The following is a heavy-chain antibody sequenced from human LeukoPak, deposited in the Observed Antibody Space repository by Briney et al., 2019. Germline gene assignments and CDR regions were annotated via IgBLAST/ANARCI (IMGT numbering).Heavy chain of an antibody. V-gene: IGHV3-66*01. CDR1: GFTVSSNY. D-gene: IGHD3-22*01. Sequence: GGSLRLSCAASGFTVSSNYMSWVRQAPGKGLEWVSVIYSGGSTYYADSVKGRFTISRDNSKNTLYLQMNSLRAEDTAVYYCATGGYYDSSGSPYYFDYWGQGTLVTVSS. J-gene: IGHJ4*02. CDR2: IYSGGST. CDR3: ATGGYYDSSGSPYYFDY.